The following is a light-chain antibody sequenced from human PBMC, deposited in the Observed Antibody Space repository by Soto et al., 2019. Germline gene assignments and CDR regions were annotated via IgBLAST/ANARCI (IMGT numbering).Light chain of an antibody. CDR2: GAS. J-gene: IGKJ3*01. CDR1: QSVSSN. V-gene: IGKV3-15*01. Sequence: EIVMTQSPATLSVSPGERATLSCRASQSVSSNLAWYQQKPVQSPRLLIYGASTRATGIPATFSGSGSGTEFTLTISSLQTEDFAVYYCQNYNNGSFTFGSGTKVDIK. CDR3: QNYNNGSFT.